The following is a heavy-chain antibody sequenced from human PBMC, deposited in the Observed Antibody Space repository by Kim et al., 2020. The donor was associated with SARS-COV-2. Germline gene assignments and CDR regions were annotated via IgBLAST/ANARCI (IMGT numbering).Heavy chain of an antibody. Sequence: GGSLRLSCAASGFTFSSYAMHWVRQAPGKGLEWVAVISYDGSNKYYADSVKGRFTISRDNSKNTLYLQMNSLRAEDTAVYYCARDRSKGELLLPYYYYYGMDVWGQGTTVTVSS. CDR3: ARDRSKGELLLPYYYYYGMDV. CDR2: ISYDGSNK. D-gene: IGHD2-15*01. CDR1: GFTFSSYA. J-gene: IGHJ6*02. V-gene: IGHV3-30-3*01.